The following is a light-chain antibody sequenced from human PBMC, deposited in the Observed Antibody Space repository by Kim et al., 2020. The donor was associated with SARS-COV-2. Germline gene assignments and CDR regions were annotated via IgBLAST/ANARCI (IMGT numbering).Light chain of an antibody. Sequence: EIVMTQSPATLSVSPGERATLSCRASQSVGSNLAWYQQKPGQAPRLLIYGASTRATGIPARFSGSGSGTDFTLTISSLQSEDFAVYYCQQYNNWPQTFGQGTKLEI. CDR2: GAS. CDR3: QQYNNWPQT. J-gene: IGKJ2*01. CDR1: QSVGSN. V-gene: IGKV3-15*01.